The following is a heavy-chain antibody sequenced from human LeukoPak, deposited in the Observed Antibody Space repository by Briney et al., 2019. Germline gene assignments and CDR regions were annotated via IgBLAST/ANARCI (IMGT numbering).Heavy chain of an antibody. CDR1: GYYISSAYY. J-gene: IGHJ5*02. D-gene: IGHD6-13*01. V-gene: IGHV4-38-2*02. Sequence: PSETLSLTCTVSGYYISSAYYWGWIRQPPGKGLEWIGSIYHSGSTYYNPSLKSRVTISVDTSKNQFSLKLSSVTAADTTVYYCARGAVQQQLENWFDPWGQGTLVTVSS. CDR3: ARGAVQQQLENWFDP. CDR2: IYHSGST.